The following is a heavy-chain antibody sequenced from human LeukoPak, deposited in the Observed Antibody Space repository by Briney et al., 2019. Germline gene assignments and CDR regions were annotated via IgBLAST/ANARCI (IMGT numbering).Heavy chain of an antibody. J-gene: IGHJ3*02. V-gene: IGHV4-39*01. CDR3: ARPRVVAATNSHAAFDI. D-gene: IGHD2-15*01. Sequence: SETLSLTCTVSDDSISNNNYYWGWIRQPPGKGLEWIGSIYYSGTTYYNPSLKSRVTISVDTSKNQFSLKLSSVTAADTAVYYCARPRVVAATNSHAAFDIWGQGTMVTVSS. CDR2: IYYSGTT. CDR1: DDSISNNNYY.